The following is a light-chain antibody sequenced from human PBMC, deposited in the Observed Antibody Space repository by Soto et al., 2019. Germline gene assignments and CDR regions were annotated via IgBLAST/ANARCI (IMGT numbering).Light chain of an antibody. CDR3: QQTYSDIS. V-gene: IGKV3-11*01. CDR1: QSVSSL. CDR2: DAS. Sequence: EIVLTQSPATLSLSPGERATLSCRASQSVSSLLAWYQQKSGQPPRLLVSDASKRATGVPARFSGSGSGTDFTLIISSLEPEDFAVYYCQQTYSDISFGGGTKV. J-gene: IGKJ4*01.